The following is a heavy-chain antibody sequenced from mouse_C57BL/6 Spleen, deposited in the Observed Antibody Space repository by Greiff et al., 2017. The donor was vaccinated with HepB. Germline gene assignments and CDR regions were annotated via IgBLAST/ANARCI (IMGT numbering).Heavy chain of an antibody. Sequence: EVQVVESGGGLVKPGGSLKLSCAASGFTFSSYTMSWVRQTPEKRLEWVATISGGGGNTYYPDSVKGRFTISRDNAKNTLYLQMSSLRSEDTALYYCARHEGYSNYEGGFAYWGQGTLVTVSA. CDR2: ISGGGGNT. CDR3: ARHEGYSNYEGGFAY. J-gene: IGHJ3*01. CDR1: GFTFSSYT. D-gene: IGHD2-5*01. V-gene: IGHV5-9*01.